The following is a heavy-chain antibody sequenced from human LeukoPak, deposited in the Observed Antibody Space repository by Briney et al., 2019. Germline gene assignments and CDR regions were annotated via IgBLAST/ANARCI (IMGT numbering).Heavy chain of an antibody. CDR1: GGTFSIYA. CDR3: ARDFGDRQQLQNLGY. J-gene: IGHJ4*02. Sequence: SVKVSCKASGGTFSIYAISWVRQAPGQGLEWMGGIIPIFGTANYAQKFQGRVTITADESTSTAYMELSSLRSEDTAVYYCARDFGDRQQLQNLGYWGQGTLVTVSS. CDR2: IIPIFGTA. V-gene: IGHV1-69*13. D-gene: IGHD6-13*01.